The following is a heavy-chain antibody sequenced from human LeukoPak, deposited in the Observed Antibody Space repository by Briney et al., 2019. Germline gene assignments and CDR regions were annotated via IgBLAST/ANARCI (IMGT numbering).Heavy chain of an antibody. CDR3: ARDSPTIARVFDY. J-gene: IGHJ4*02. CDR2: ISSSSSYI. V-gene: IGHV3-21*01. CDR1: GFTFSSYS. Sequence: GGSLRLSCAASGFTFSSYSMNWVRPAPGKGLEWVSSISSSSSYIYYADSVKGRFTISRDNAKNSLYLQMNSLRAEDTAVYYCARDSPTIARVFDYWGQGTLVTVSS. D-gene: IGHD5-12*01.